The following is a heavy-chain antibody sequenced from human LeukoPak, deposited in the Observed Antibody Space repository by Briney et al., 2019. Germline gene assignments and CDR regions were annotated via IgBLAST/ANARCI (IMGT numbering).Heavy chain of an antibody. D-gene: IGHD2-2*01. CDR1: GFTFDDYA. V-gene: IGHV3-9*01. J-gene: IGHJ4*02. CDR2: ISWNSVSI. Sequence: GGSLRLSCAACGFTFDDYAMHWVRQAPGKGLEWVSVISWNSVSIAYADSVKGRFTISRDNAKNSLYLEMNSLRTDDTALYYCAKDIGSTSWYLGNWGQGTLVTVSS. CDR3: AKDIGSTSWYLGN.